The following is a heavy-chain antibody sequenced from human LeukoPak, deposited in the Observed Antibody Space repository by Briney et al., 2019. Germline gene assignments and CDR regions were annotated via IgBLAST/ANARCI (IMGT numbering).Heavy chain of an antibody. Sequence: ASVKVSCKVSGYTLTELSMHWVPHAPGKGLEWMGGFDPEDGETIYAQKFQGRVTMTGDTSTDTAYMELSSLRSEDTAVYYCATPNSRWELLYFQHWGQGTLVTVSS. CDR1: GYTLTELS. D-gene: IGHD1-26*01. CDR2: FDPEDGET. J-gene: IGHJ1*01. CDR3: ATPNSRWELLYFQH. V-gene: IGHV1-24*01.